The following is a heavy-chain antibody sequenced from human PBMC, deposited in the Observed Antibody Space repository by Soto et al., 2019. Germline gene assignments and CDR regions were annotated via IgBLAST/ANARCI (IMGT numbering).Heavy chain of an antibody. CDR2: IYYIGST. Sequence: SDNLSLTCTVSRGSISSYYWSWIRQPPVNGLEWIGYIYYIGSTNYNSSLKSRVTISVDTSKNLFSLKLSSVTAADTAVYYCARDTSYGSLDYWGQGTLVTVS. D-gene: IGHD5-18*01. V-gene: IGHV4-59*01. CDR1: RGSISSYY. CDR3: ARDTSYGSLDY. J-gene: IGHJ4*02.